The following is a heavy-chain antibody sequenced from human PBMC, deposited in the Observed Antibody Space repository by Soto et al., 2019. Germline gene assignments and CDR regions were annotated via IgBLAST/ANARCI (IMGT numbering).Heavy chain of an antibody. D-gene: IGHD5-12*01. J-gene: IGHJ4*02. CDR3: ARDRSGYDPTYFDY. CDR2: IYYSGST. CDR1: GGSISSYY. V-gene: IGHV4-59*01. Sequence: QVQLQESGPGLVKPSETLSLTCTVSGGSISSYYWSWIRQPPGKGLEWIGYIYYSGSTNYNPSLKSRVTISVDTSKNQFSLKLSSVTAADTAVYYCARDRSGYDPTYFDYWGQGTLVTVSS.